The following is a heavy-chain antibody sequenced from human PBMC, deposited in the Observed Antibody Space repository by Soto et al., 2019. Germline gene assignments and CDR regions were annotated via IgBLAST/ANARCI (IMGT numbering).Heavy chain of an antibody. D-gene: IGHD1-1*01. CDR3: VRFSGIPV. Sequence: QAQLVQSGPEVKKPGASVKVSCKTSGYTFTYYALHWVRQAPGQGLEWMGWINTGNGKTKYSQNFQGRLTITRDTSATTLYMELSSLRSEDTTVYYCVRFSGIPVWGQGTLVTVSS. CDR1: GYTFTYYA. J-gene: IGHJ4*02. CDR2: INTGNGKT. V-gene: IGHV1-3*04.